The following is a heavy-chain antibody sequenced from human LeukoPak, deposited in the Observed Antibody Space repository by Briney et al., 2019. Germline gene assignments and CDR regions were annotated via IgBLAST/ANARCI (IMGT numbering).Heavy chain of an antibody. D-gene: IGHD4-23*01. V-gene: IGHV3-21*04. CDR2: ISSSSSYI. CDR3: AKDQYGGNSGEYNWFDP. Sequence: GGSLRLSCAASGFTFSSYSMNWVRQAPGKGLEWVSSISSSSSYIYYADSVKGRFTISRDNSKNTLYLQMNSLRAEDTAVYYCAKDQYGGNSGEYNWFDPWGQGTLVTVSS. CDR1: GFTFSSYS. J-gene: IGHJ5*02.